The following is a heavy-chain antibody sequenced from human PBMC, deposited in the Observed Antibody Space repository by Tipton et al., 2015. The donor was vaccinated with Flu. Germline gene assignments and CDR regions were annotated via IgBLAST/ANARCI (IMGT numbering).Heavy chain of an antibody. D-gene: IGHD6-13*01. CDR1: GGSISGDSYY. V-gene: IGHV4-61*02. CDR2: IYTSGST. CDR3: ARYTSSWDPPRD. J-gene: IGHJ1*01. Sequence: TLSLTCTVSGGSISGDSYYWSWIRQPAGKGLEWIGRIYTSGSTNYNPSLKSRVTISLDTSKNQFSLKLSSVTAADTAVYYCARYTSSWDPPRDWGQGTLVTVSS.